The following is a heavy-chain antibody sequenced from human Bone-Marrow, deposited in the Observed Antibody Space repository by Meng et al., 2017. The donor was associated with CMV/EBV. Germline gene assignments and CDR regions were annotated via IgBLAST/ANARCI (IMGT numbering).Heavy chain of an antibody. J-gene: IGHJ3*02. Sequence: GESLKISCAASGYTFTSYDINWVRQATGQGLEWMGWMNPNSGNTGYAQKFQGRVTMTRNTSISTAYMELSSLRSEDTAVYYCARNIGFGELFYDAFDIWGQGTMVTVSS. CDR2: MNPNSGNT. D-gene: IGHD3-10*01. V-gene: IGHV1-8*01. CDR1: GYTFTSYD. CDR3: ARNIGFGELFYDAFDI.